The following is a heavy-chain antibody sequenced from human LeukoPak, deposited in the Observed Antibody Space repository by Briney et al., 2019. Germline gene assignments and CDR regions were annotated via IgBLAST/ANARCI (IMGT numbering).Heavy chain of an antibody. CDR3: AKGLGYYSDY. CDR1: GFTFGDYA. CDR2: IQFDGNGE. D-gene: IGHD1-26*01. Sequence: GSLRLSCTASGFTFGDYAMSWVRQAPGTGLEWVAFIQFDGNGEYYADSVKGRFTISRDNSKNTLFLQMHSLRPEDTALYYCAKGLGYYSDYWGQGTLVTVSS. J-gene: IGHJ4*02. V-gene: IGHV3-30*02.